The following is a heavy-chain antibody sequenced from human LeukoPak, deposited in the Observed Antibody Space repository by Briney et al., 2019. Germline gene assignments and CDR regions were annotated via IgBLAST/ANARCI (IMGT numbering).Heavy chain of an antibody. J-gene: IGHJ4*02. CDR2: INPNSGGT. V-gene: IGHV1-2*06. CDR3: ARDRHNTNVRGVSIFFDF. Sequence: ASVKVSCKASGYTFTGYYMHWVRQAPGQGLEWMGRINPNSGGTNYAQKFQGRVTMTRDTSISTAYMELSRLRSDDTAVYYCARDRHNTNVRGVSIFFDFWGQGTLVTVSS. D-gene: IGHD3-10*02. CDR1: GYTFTGYY.